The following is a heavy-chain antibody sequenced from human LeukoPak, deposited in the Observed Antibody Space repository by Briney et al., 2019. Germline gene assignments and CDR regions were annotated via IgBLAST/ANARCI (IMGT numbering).Heavy chain of an antibody. D-gene: IGHD6-13*01. CDR1: GYTFTSYG. CDR2: ISAYNGNT. V-gene: IGHV1-18*01. J-gene: IGHJ4*02. CDR3: ARDGGSSWLYSTAFDY. Sequence: ASVKVSCKASGYTFTSYGISWVRQAPGQGLEWMGWISAYNGNTNYTQKLQGRVTMTTDTSTSTAYMELRSLRSDDTAVYYCARDGGSSWLYSTAFDYWGQGTLVTVSS.